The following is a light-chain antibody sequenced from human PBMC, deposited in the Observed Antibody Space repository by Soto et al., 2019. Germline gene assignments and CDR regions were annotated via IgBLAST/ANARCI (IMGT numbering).Light chain of an antibody. CDR3: QQSYSTPWT. CDR1: QSISSY. V-gene: IGKV1-39*01. Sequence: DIQMTQSPSSLSASVGDRVTITFRASQSISSYLNWYQQKPGKAPKLLIYAASSLQSGVPSRFSGSGSGTDFNPTISSLRPEDFATYYCQQSYSTPWTFGQGTKVEIK. CDR2: AAS. J-gene: IGKJ1*01.